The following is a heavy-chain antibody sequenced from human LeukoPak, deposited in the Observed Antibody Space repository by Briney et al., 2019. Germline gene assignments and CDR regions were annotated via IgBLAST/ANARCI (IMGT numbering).Heavy chain of an antibody. V-gene: IGHV4-39*07. CDR2: IYYSGST. J-gene: IGHJ5*02. CDR1: GGSISSSSYY. Sequence: SETLSLTCTVSGGSISSSSYYWGWIRQPPGKGLEWVGSIYYSGSTYYNPSLKSRVTISVDTSKNQFSLKLSSVTAADTAVYYCARGEQGINWFDPWGQGTLVTVSS. CDR3: ARGEQGINWFDP. D-gene: IGHD7-27*01.